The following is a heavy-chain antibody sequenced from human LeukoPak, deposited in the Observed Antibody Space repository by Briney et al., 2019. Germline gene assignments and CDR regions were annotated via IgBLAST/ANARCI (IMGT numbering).Heavy chain of an antibody. CDR1: GFTFSSYS. J-gene: IGHJ4*02. V-gene: IGHV3-21*01. D-gene: IGHD2-2*02. CDR3: ARGDLRYQLLYFDY. CDR2: ISSSSSYI. Sequence: GGSLRLSCAASGFTFSSYSMNWVRQAPGKGLEWVSSISSSSSYIYYADSVKGRFTIPRDNAKNSLYLQMNSLRAEDTAVYYCARGDLRYQLLYFDYWGQGTLVTVSS.